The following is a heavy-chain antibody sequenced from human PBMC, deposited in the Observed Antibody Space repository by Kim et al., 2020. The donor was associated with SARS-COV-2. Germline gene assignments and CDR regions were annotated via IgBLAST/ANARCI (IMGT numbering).Heavy chain of an antibody. J-gene: IGHJ4*02. Sequence: SETLSLTCTVSGGSISSSSYYWGWIRQPPGKGLEWIGSIYYSGSTYYNPSLKSRVTISVDTSKNQFSLKLSSVTAADTAVYYCARQVGRFDYWGQGTLVTVSS. CDR1: GGSISSSSYY. CDR3: ARQVGRFDY. D-gene: IGHD1-26*01. CDR2: IYYSGST. V-gene: IGHV4-39*01.